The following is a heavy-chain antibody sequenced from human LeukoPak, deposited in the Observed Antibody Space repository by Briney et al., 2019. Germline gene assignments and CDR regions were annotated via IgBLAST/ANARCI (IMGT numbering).Heavy chain of an antibody. Sequence: KPSETLSLTCTVSGGSISSYYWSWIRQPPGKGLEWIGYIYYSGSTNYNPSLKSRVTISVDTSKNQFSLKLSSVTAADTAVYYCARSWPIAAAGTHGGGFDPWGQGTLVTVSS. CDR1: GGSISSYY. CDR3: ARSWPIAAAGTHGGGFDP. V-gene: IGHV4-59*01. CDR2: IYYSGST. D-gene: IGHD6-13*01. J-gene: IGHJ5*02.